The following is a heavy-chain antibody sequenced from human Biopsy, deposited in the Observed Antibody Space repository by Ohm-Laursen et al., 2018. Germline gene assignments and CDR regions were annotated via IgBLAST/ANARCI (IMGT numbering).Heavy chain of an antibody. V-gene: IGHV1-18*01. CDR2: ISGYNGNT. Sequence: ASVKVSCKVSGYTFTSYGISWVRQAPGEGLEWIGWISGYNGNTNYAQKFQGRVTMTADTSTSTVYMEVRGLRSDDTAVYYCARVTLPLYLDYWGQGTRVSVSS. CDR1: GYTFTSYG. J-gene: IGHJ4*02. CDR3: ARVTLPLYLDY. D-gene: IGHD5/OR15-5a*01.